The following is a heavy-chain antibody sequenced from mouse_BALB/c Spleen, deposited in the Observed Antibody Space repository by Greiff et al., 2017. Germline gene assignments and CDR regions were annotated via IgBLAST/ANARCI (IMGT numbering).Heavy chain of an antibody. CDR3: ARGGLLPFAY. CDR2: ISSGGSYT. J-gene: IGHJ3*01. V-gene: IGHV5-9-4*01. CDR1: GFTFSSYA. D-gene: IGHD2-3*01. Sequence: EVMLVESGGGLLKPGGSLKLSCAASGFTFSSYAMSWVRQSPEKRLEWVAEISSGGSYTYYPDTVTGRFTISRDNAKNTLYLEMSSLRSEDTAMYYCARGGLLPFAYWGQGTLVTVSA.